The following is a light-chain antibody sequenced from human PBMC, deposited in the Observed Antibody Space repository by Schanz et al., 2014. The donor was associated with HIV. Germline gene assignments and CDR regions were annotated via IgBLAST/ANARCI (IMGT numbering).Light chain of an antibody. V-gene: IGLV1-44*01. CDR2: NTY. Sequence: QSVLTQPPSASGTPGQRVTISCSGSSSNFRSNAVNWYQQLPGTAPTLVIYNTYHRPSGVPDRFSGSQSGASASLAISGLQSEDEADYYCATWADSLKGWVFGGGTKVTVL. CDR3: ATWADSLKGWV. CDR1: SSNFRSNA. J-gene: IGLJ3*02.